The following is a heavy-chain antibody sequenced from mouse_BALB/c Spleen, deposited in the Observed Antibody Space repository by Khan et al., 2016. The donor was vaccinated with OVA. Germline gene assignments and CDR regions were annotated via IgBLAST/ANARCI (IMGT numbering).Heavy chain of an antibody. D-gene: IGHD1-2*01. V-gene: IGHV3-2*02. CDR3: ARTARIKY. Sequence: EVQLQESGPGLVKPSQSLSLTCTVTGYSITSGYGWNWIRQFPGNKLEWMGYISYSGGTNYNPSLKSRISITRDTSKNQYFLQLNSVTTEDTATYYCARTARIKYWGQGTTLTVSS. CDR1: GYSITSGYG. CDR2: ISYSGGT. J-gene: IGHJ2*01.